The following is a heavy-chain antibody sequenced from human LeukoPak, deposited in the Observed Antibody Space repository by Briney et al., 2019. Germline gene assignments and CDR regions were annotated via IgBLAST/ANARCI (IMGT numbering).Heavy chain of an antibody. J-gene: IGHJ4*02. CDR1: GGSFSGHS. V-gene: IGHV4-34*01. CDR3: ARDKSSSGWYHY. CDR2: ISHTGSI. D-gene: IGHD6-19*01. Sequence: SETLSLTCAVYGGSFSGHSWSWIRQAPGKGLEWIGEISHTGSINYNPSLKSRVTISADTSKNQFSLRLSSVTAADTAVYYCARDKSSSGWYHYWGQGTLVTVSS.